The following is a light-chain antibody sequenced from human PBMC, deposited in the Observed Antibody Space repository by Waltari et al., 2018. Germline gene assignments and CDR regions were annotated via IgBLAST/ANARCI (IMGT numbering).Light chain of an antibody. J-gene: IGLJ2*01. CDR2: EGS. CDR3: CSYAGSSTFGV. CDR1: SRDVGGYNL. V-gene: IGLV2-23*03. Sequence: QSALTQPAYVSGSPGQSITISCTGPSRDVGGYNLVSWYQQHPGKAPNLRIYEGSKRPSGVSNRFSGSKSGNTASLTISGLQTEDEADYYCCSYAGSSTFGVFGGGTKLTVL.